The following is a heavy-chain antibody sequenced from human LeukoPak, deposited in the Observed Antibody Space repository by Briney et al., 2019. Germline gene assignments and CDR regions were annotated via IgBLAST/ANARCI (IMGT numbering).Heavy chain of an antibody. D-gene: IGHD4-23*01. CDR1: GYTFTSYY. CDR3: ARVQDYGGNIDDAFDI. Sequence: ASVKVSCKASGYTFTSYYMHWVRQAPGQGLEWMGIINPSGGSTSYAQKFQGRVTMTRDTSTSTVYMELSSLRSEHTAVYYCARVQDYGGNIDDAFDIWGQGTMVTVSS. J-gene: IGHJ3*02. V-gene: IGHV1-46*01. CDR2: INPSGGST.